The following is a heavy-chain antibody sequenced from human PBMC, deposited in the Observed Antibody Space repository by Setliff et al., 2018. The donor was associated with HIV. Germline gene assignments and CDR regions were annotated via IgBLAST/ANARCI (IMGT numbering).Heavy chain of an antibody. CDR3: ARFAAAGAPGPTDFAY. CDR2: IYTSGST. D-gene: IGHD6-13*01. Sequence: SETLSLTCTVSGGSLTGGAYYWSWIRQPAGKGLEWLGYIYTSGSTNYNPSLKSRVTISLDTSKNQFSLRLSSVSAADTAVYYCARFAAAGAPGPTDFAYWGQGTPVTVSS. CDR1: GGSLTGGAYY. J-gene: IGHJ4*02. V-gene: IGHV4-61*09.